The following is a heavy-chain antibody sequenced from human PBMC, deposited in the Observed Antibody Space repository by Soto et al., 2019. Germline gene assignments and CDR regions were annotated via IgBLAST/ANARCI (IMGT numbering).Heavy chain of an antibody. CDR2: TFYRSKWYN. CDR3: ARESTMVRGVINPLDY. D-gene: IGHD3-10*01. J-gene: IGHJ4*02. Sequence: QVPLQPSGPGLVKPSQTLSLTCAISGDSVSSNSAAWNWIRQSPSRGLEWLGRTFYRSKWYNDYAESVKSRTTLNPDTSKNQFSLQLNSVTPEDTAVYYCARESTMVRGVINPLDYWGQGTLVTVSS. CDR1: GDSVSSNSAA. V-gene: IGHV6-1*01.